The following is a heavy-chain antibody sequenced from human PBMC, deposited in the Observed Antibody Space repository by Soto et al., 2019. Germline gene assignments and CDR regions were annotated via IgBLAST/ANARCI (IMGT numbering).Heavy chain of an antibody. V-gene: IGHV1-46*01. J-gene: IGHJ4*02. CDR1: GYTFTSYG. CDR2: INPSGGST. CDR3: ARDGLVRWRLGYYFDY. D-gene: IGHD2-21*01. Sequence: ASVKVSCKASGYTFTSYGISWVRQAPGQGLEWMGIINPSGGSTSYAQKFQGRVTMTRDTSTSTVYMELSSLRSEDTAVYYCARDGLVRWRLGYYFDYWGQGTLVTVSS.